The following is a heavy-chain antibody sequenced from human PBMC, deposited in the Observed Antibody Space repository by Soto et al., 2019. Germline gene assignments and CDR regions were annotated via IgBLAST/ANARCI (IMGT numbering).Heavy chain of an antibody. J-gene: IGHJ4*02. CDR1: GFTFGDYA. Sequence: PAGSLRLSFTASGFTFGDYAMSWFRQAPRKGLEWVGFIRSKAYGGTTEYAASVKGRFTISRDDSKSIAYLQMNSLKTEDTAVNYCTSRIRYCSGGSCYSGYFDYWGQGTLVTVSS. CDR2: IRSKAYGGTT. D-gene: IGHD2-15*01. CDR3: TSRIRYCSGGSCYSGYFDY. V-gene: IGHV3-49*03.